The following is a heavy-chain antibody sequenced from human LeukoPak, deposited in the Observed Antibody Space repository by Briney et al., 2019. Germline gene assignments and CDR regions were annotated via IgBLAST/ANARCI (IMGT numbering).Heavy chain of an antibody. CDR2: FYCSGST. V-gene: IGHV4-30-4*01. CDR3: SRVNDSSGYSNYFDY. J-gene: IGHJ4*02. D-gene: IGHD3-22*01. CDR1: GGSISSGDYY. Sequence: SETLSLTCTVSGGSISSGDYYWSWIRQPPGKGREWIGYFYCSGSTYDNPSLKRRVTISVDTSKNQFSPKLSSVTAADSAVYNCSRVNDSSGYSNYFDYWGQGTLVTVSS.